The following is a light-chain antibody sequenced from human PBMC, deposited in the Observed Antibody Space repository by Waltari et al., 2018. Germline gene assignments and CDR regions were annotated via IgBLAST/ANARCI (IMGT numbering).Light chain of an antibody. J-gene: IGLJ1*01. V-gene: IGLV2-23*01. CDR3: CAYAGSSIYV. CDR1: NSDVGNYNL. CDR2: ETT. Sequence: QSALTQPAAVSGSPGQSITISCAGSNSDVGNYNLFSWYQQHPGEAPKLLIFETTKRPSGVSDRFSGSRSGNTASLTISGLQAEDEAEYSCCAYAGSSIYVFGSGTRVTVL.